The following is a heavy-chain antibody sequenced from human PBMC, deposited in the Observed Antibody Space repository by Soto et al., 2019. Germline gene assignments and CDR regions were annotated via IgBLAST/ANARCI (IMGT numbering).Heavy chain of an antibody. CDR2: ISSSGTSI. Sequence: QVQLVESGGGLVKPGGSLRLSCAVSGVTFSDCYMNWIRQAPGKGLEWVSYISSSGTSINYAGSVKGRFTISRDNAKNSLYLQMNSLRAEDTAMYYCARVMFGEWGYALDVWGQGTTVTVSS. J-gene: IGHJ6*02. V-gene: IGHV3-11*01. CDR1: GVTFSDCY. D-gene: IGHD3-10*02. CDR3: ARVMFGEWGYALDV.